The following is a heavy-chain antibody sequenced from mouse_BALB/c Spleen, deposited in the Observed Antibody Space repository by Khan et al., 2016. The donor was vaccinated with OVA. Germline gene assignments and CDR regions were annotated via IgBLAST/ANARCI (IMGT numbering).Heavy chain of an antibody. CDR3: EREEALYYFDY. CDR2: IYPGTDNT. D-gene: IGHD3-2*02. CDR1: GYIFTSYW. Sequence: QVQLKQSGAELVRPGASVKLSCKTSGYIFTSYWIHWVNQRSGQGLEWIARIYPGTDNTYYNEKLKDKATLTADKSSSTAYMQLSSLKSEDSAVYFCEREEALYYFDYWGQGTTLTVSS. V-gene: IGHV1-76*01. J-gene: IGHJ2*01.